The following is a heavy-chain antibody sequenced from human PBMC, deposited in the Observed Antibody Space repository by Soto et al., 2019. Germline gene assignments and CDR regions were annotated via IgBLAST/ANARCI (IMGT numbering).Heavy chain of an antibody. CDR1: GFTFDDYA. D-gene: IGHD6-19*01. V-gene: IGHV3-9*01. CDR2: ISWNSGNI. CDR3: TKGTFGSGWSFHY. Sequence: GGSLRLSCAASGFTFDDYAMHWVRQAPGKGLEWVSGISWNSGNIDYADSVKGRFTISRDNAKNSLYLQMNSLRAEDTALYYCTKGTFGSGWSFHYWGQGTLVNVSS. J-gene: IGHJ4*02.